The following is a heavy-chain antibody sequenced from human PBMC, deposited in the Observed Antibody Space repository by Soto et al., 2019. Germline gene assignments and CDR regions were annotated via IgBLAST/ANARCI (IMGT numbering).Heavy chain of an antibody. J-gene: IGHJ6*02. Sequence: QVQLVESGGGVVQPGRSLRLSCAASGFTFSSYAMYWVRQAPGKGLEWVAVISYDGNNKYYSDSVKGRFTISRHNSKNTLYLQMNSLRAEDRAVYYCARAGCDGGSCYTLVGLRYGMDVWGQGTTVTVSS. CDR1: GFTFSSYA. CDR2: ISYDGNNK. CDR3: ARAGCDGGSCYTLVGLRYGMDV. V-gene: IGHV3-30*14. D-gene: IGHD2-15*01.